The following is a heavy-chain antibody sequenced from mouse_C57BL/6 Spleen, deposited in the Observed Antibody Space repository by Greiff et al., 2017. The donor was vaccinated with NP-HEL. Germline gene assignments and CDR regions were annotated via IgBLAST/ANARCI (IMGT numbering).Heavy chain of an antibody. D-gene: IGHD1-1*01. CDR1: GFTFSDYG. J-gene: IGHJ3*01. V-gene: IGHV5-17*01. Sequence: EVKLVESGGGLVKPGGSLKLSCAASGFTFSDYGMHWVRKAPEKGLEWVAYISSGSSTIYYADTVKGRFTISRDNAKNTLFLQMTSLRSEDTAMYYCARPGLYGSSYGWFAYWGQGTLVTVSA. CDR2: ISSGSSTI. CDR3: ARPGLYGSSYGWFAY.